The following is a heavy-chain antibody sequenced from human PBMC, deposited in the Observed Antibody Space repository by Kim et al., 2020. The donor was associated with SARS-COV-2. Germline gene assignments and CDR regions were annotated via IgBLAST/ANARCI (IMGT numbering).Heavy chain of an antibody. V-gene: IGHV5-51*01. J-gene: IGHJ4*02. CDR3: ARRGDGRWGGGFDY. Sequence: SPSFQGQVTIPADKSISTAYLQWSGLKASDTAMYYCARRGDGRWGGGFDYWGQGTLVTVSS. D-gene: IGHD3-16*01.